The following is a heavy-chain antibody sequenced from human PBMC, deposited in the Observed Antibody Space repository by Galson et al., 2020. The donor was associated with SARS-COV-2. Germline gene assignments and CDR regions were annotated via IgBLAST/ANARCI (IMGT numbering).Heavy chain of an antibody. CDR3: AHRRSLTTRGYYFDY. Sequence: ESGPTLVKPTQTLTLTCTFSGFSLSTSGVGVGWIRQPPGKALEWLAVIYWDDDKRYSPSLKSRLTITKDTPKNQVVLTMINMDPVDTATYYCAHRRSLTTRGYYFDYWGQGTLVTVSS. D-gene: IGHD4-17*01. CDR2: IYWDDDK. V-gene: IGHV2-5*02. J-gene: IGHJ4*02. CDR1: GFSLSTSGVG.